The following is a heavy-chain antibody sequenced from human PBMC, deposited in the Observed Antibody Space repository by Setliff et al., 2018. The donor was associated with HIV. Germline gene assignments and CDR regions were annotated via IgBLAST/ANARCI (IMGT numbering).Heavy chain of an antibody. CDR3: ARRMAAGTVDY. D-gene: IGHD6-13*01. CDR2: IYSSGST. V-gene: IGHV4-61*02. Sequence: KPSETLSLTCTVSGGSISSGSHYWNWVRQSAGKGLEWIGRIYSSGSTNYNPSLNSRVSISVDTSKNQFSLKLSSVTAADTAVYYCARRMAAGTVDYWGQGTLVTVSS. CDR1: GGSISSGSHY. J-gene: IGHJ4*02.